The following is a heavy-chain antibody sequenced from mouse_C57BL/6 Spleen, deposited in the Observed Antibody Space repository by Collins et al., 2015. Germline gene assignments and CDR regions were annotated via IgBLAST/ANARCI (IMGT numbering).Heavy chain of an antibody. V-gene: IGHV1-19*01. J-gene: IGHJ2*01. D-gene: IGHD1-1*02. CDR3: ARSPYGPDY. Sequence: EVQLQQSGPVLVKPGASVKMSCKASGYTSTDYYMNWVKQSHGKSLEWIGVINPYNGGTSYNQKFKGKATLTVDKSSSTAYMELNSLTSEDSAVYYCARSPYGPDYWGQGTTLTVSS. CDR1: GYTSTDYY. CDR2: INPYNGGT.